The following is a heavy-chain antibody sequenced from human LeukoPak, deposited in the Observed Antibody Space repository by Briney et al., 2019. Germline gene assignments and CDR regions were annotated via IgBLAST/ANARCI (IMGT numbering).Heavy chain of an antibody. V-gene: IGHV3-48*03. CDR1: GFTFSSYE. CDR3: GASRQYVGAFDI. D-gene: IGHD3-16*01. Sequence: PGGSLRLSCAASGFTFSSYELYWVRQAPGKGLEGISYISSRSITIKYADSVRGRFTISRDDARESLYLQMDTLRAEDTAIYYCGASRQYVGAFDIWGQGTLVTVSS. J-gene: IGHJ3*02. CDR2: ISSRSITI.